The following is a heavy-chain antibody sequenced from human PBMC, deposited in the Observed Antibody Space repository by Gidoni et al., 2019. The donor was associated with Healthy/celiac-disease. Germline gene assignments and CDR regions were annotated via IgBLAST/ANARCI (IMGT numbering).Heavy chain of an antibody. CDR1: GLTFRSYG. CDR3: AKIKLDYRSFGAFDI. J-gene: IGHJ3*02. V-gene: IGHV3-30*18. CDR2: ISYDGSYK. D-gene: IGHD4-17*01. Sequence: QVQLVESGGGVVQPGRSLRLSCAASGLTFRSYGMHWVRQAPGKGLEWVAVISYDGSYKYFADSVKGRFTISRDNSKNTLYLQMNSLRAEDTAVYYCAKIKLDYRSFGAFDIWGQGTMVTVSS.